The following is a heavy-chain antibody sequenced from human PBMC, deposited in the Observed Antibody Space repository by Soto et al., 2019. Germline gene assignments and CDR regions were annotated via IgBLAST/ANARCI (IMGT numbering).Heavy chain of an antibody. J-gene: IGHJ4*02. V-gene: IGHV1-46*03. CDR3: ARELPGATAGFDF. D-gene: IGHD6-13*01. CDR1: GYTFTSYF. CDR2: INTNKGDI. Sequence: QVQLVQSGAEVKKPGASVKVSCKASGYTFTSYFVHWVRQAPGQGLEWMGMINTNKGDINFAREFQGRVTMTRDTSTSTVYMELSSLRSEDTAVYYCARELPGATAGFDFWGQGTLVTVSS.